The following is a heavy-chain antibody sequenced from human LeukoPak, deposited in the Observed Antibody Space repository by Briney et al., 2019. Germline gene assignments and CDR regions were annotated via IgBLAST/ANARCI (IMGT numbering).Heavy chain of an antibody. J-gene: IGHJ4*02. CDR2: IDPSDSYT. CDR1: GYSFTNYW. D-gene: IGHD3-9*01. Sequence: GESLKISCKGSGYSFTNYWISWVRQMPGKGLEWMGRIDPSDSYTNYSPSFQGHLTISADKSISTAYLQWSSLKASDTAMYYCARQGDFDWPIGGDYWGQGTLVTVSS. V-gene: IGHV5-10-1*01. CDR3: ARQGDFDWPIGGDY.